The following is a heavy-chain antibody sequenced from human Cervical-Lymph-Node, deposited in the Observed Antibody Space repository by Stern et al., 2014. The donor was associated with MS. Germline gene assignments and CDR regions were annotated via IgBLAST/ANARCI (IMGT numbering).Heavy chain of an antibody. V-gene: IGHV3-33*01. CDR1: GFSFSRYA. J-gene: IGHJ4*02. Sequence: VQLVESGGGVVQPGRSLRLSCAASGFSFSRYAMHWVRQAPGKGLEWVALIWYDGSNTYYADSVTGRFTLSRDNFKNTLYLQMNCLRAEDTAVYYCASAYSSSHYYFDYWGQGTLVTVSS. CDR2: IWYDGSNT. D-gene: IGHD6-13*01. CDR3: ASAYSSSHYYFDY.